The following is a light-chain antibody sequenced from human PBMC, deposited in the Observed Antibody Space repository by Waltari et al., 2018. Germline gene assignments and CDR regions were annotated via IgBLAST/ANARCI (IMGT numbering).Light chain of an antibody. Sequence: DMQLTQSPSSVSASVGARVTRSSRASQHISSWLAWYQQIPGKAPKLLISGASNLQSGVPSRFSGSASGTHFTLTINSLQPDDSATYYCQQTNDFPLTFGGGTKVEI. CDR2: GAS. V-gene: IGKV1-12*01. J-gene: IGKJ4*01. CDR3: QQTNDFPLT. CDR1: QHISSW.